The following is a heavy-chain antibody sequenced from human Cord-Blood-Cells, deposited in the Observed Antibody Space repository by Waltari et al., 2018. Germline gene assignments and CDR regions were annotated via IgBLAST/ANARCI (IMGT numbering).Heavy chain of an antibody. CDR2: IIPIFGTA. Sequence: QVQLVQSGAEVKKPGSSVKVSCKAYGGTFSSDAIRWVRPAPGQGLEWMGGIIPIFGTANYAQKFQGRVTITADESTSTAYMELSSLRSEDTAVYYCARGRTYANWFDPWGQGTLVTVSS. CDR1: GGTFSSDA. V-gene: IGHV1-69*01. J-gene: IGHJ5*02. D-gene: IGHD2-2*01. CDR3: ARGRTYANWFDP.